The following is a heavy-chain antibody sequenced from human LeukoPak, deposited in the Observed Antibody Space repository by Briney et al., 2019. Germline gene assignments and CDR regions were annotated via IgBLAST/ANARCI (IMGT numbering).Heavy chain of an antibody. CDR1: GYTFTSYY. Sequence: ASVKVSRKASGYTFTSYYMHWVRQAPGQGLEWMGIINPSGGSTSYAQKFQGRVTMTRDMSTSTVYMELSSLRSEDTAVYYCASQGRLDAFDIWGQGTMVTVSS. CDR3: ASQGRLDAFDI. J-gene: IGHJ3*02. CDR2: INPSGGST. V-gene: IGHV1-46*01.